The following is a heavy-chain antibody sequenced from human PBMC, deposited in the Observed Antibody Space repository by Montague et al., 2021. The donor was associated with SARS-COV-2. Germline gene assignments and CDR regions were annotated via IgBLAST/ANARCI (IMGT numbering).Heavy chain of an antibody. D-gene: IGHD5-24*01. J-gene: IGHJ3*02. CDR3: ARDRTFRDGYLDAFEI. CDR2: IYHSGTT. CDR1: GYSISSGYY. V-gene: IGHV4-38-2*02. Sequence: SETLSLTCTASGYSISSGYYWGWIRKFPWKGLEWIGSIYHSGTTYYNPSLKSRVTISVDTSKNQFSLKMYSVTAADTAQFYCARDRTFRDGYLDAFEIWGQGTMVTISS.